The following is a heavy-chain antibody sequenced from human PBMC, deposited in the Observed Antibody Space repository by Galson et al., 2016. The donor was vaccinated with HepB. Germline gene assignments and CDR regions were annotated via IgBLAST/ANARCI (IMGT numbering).Heavy chain of an antibody. CDR2: MYHSGST. CDR1: GYSISVSYY. D-gene: IGHD5-18*01. CDR3: ARDGYNHVPLDY. J-gene: IGHJ4*02. Sequence: CTVSGYSISVSYYWGWIRQSPGKGLEWIGNMYHSGSTHYNPSLKTRVTISMDTSKNQFSLKLSSVTAADTAIYYCARDGYNHVPLDYWGSGTLVTVSS. V-gene: IGHV4-38-2*02.